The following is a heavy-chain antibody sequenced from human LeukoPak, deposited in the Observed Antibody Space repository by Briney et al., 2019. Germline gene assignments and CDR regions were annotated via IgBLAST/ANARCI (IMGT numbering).Heavy chain of an antibody. V-gene: IGHV4-39*07. CDR2: IYYSGST. Sequence: SETLSLTCTVSGGSISSYYWGWIRQPPGKGLEWIGSIYYSGSTYYNPSLKSRVTISVDRSKNQFSLKLSSVTAADTAVYYCARGGGYDSSDAFDNWGQGTMVTVSS. CDR1: GGSISSYY. CDR3: ARGGGYDSSDAFDN. J-gene: IGHJ3*02. D-gene: IGHD5-12*01.